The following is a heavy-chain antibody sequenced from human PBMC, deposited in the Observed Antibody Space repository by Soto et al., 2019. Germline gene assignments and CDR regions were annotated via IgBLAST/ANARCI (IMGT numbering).Heavy chain of an antibody. V-gene: IGHV3-7*01. CDR2: IKQSGSDR. D-gene: IGHD3-10*01. Sequence: EVQLVESGGGLVQPGGSLGLSCAASGFTFSSYWMSWVRLAPGKGLEWVAHIKQSGSDRYYVDSVRGRFTISRDNAKNSLYLQMNSQRVEDTAMYYCASVKSWAVSPWGQGTLVTVSS. J-gene: IGHJ5*02. CDR1: GFTFSSYW. CDR3: ASVKSWAVSP.